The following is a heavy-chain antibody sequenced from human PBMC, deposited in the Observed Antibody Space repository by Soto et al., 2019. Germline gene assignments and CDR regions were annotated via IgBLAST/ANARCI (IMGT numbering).Heavy chain of an antibody. V-gene: IGHV3-53*01. J-gene: IGHJ4*01. CDR3: ARATRYFGSFDY. CDR1: GSTISNSY. CDR2: IYTGGSA. D-gene: IGHD2-2*01. Sequence: PGGSLRLSCAASGSTISNSYMTWVRQAPGKGLEWVSVIYTGGSAYYADSVKGRSTISRDASKNTLYLQVNSLRAEDTAVYYCARATRYFGSFDYWGQGILVTVSS.